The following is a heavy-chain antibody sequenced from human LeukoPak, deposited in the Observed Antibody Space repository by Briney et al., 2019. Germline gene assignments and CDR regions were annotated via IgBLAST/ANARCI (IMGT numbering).Heavy chain of an antibody. V-gene: IGHV3-15*01. CDR3: TIDPPYYYDSSGYLYY. CDR1: GFTFSNAW. D-gene: IGHD3-22*01. CDR2: IKSKTDGATT. J-gene: IGHJ4*02. Sequence: GGSHRLSRAAPGFTFSNAWMSWVRQAPGKGLEWVGRIKSKTDGATTDYAAPVKGRFTISRDDSKNTLYLQMNSLKTEDTAVYYCTIDPPYYYDSSGYLYYWGQGTLVTVSS.